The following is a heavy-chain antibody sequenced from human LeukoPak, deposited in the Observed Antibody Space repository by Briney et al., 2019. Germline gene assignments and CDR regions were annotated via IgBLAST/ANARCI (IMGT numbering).Heavy chain of an antibody. CDR3: TRYQTPYY. CDR1: GFTFGDYA. CDR2: IASETYGGTA. Sequence: PGGSLRLSCTASGFTFGDYALTWVRQAPGKGLEWVGFIASETYGGTAEYAASVRGRFTISSDDSESIAYLQMNSLKTEDTAVYYCTRYQTPYYWGQGTLVTVSS. V-gene: IGHV3-49*04. J-gene: IGHJ4*02.